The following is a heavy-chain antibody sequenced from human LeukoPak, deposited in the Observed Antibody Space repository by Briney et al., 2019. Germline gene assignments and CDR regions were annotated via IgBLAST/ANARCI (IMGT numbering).Heavy chain of an antibody. Sequence: GGSLRLSCAASGFTFSSYSMNWVRQAPGKGLEWVSSISSSSSYIHYADSVKGRFTISRDNAKNSLYLQMNSLRAEDTAVYYCARDRGYDYVWGSYRYTDPFDYWGQGTLVTVSS. V-gene: IGHV3-21*01. CDR2: ISSSSSYI. CDR1: GFTFSSYS. CDR3: ARDRGYDYVWGSYRYTDPFDY. D-gene: IGHD3-16*02. J-gene: IGHJ4*02.